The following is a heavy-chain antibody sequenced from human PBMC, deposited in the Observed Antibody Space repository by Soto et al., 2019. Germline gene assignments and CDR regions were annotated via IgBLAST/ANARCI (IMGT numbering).Heavy chain of an antibody. Sequence: ASVKVSCKASGYTFNNYDIHWVRQAPGHGLEWMGWMNPNSGNTGYAQNFRGRVTMTQNTAIGTAYMELSSLRSDDTATYYCKRTDGYEIEYWGQGTLVTVSS. CDR1: GYTFNNYD. J-gene: IGHJ4*02. V-gene: IGHV1-8*02. CDR3: KRTDGYEIEY. CDR2: MNPNSGNT. D-gene: IGHD5-12*01.